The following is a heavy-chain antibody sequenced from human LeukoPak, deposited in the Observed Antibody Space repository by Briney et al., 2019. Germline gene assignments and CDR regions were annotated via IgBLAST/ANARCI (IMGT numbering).Heavy chain of an antibody. Sequence: GGSLRLSCTASGFTFGDYIMSWFRQAPGKGLEWVGFIRRKAYGGTTEYAASVKGRFTISRVDSKSIAYLQMNSLKTEDTAMYYCTRPARISMIVGDLGYFHYWGQGTLVTVSS. D-gene: IGHD3-22*01. CDR1: GFTFGDYI. CDR2: IRRKAYGGTT. CDR3: TRPARISMIVGDLGYFHY. J-gene: IGHJ4*02. V-gene: IGHV3-49*03.